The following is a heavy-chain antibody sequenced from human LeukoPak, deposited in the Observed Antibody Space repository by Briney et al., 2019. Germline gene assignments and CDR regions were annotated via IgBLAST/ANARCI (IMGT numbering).Heavy chain of an antibody. CDR1: GFTFSSYA. J-gene: IGHJ4*02. D-gene: IGHD6-13*01. CDR2: ISGSGGST. V-gene: IGHV3-23*01. CDR3: AREAGSFYYFDY. Sequence: PGGSLRLSCAASGFTFSSYAMSWVRQAPGKGLEWVSAISGSGGSTYYADSVKGRFTISRDNAKNSLYLQMSSLRAEDTALYYCAREAGSFYYFDYWGQGTLVTVSS.